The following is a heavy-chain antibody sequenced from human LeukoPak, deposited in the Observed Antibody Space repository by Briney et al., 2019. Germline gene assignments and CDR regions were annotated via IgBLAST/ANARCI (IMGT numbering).Heavy chain of an antibody. Sequence: GGSLRLSCAASGFTLSDHPMSWVRQALGKGLQWVSYIDGSGTTIYYAESVKGRFTISRDNAKNSLYLQMNSLRAEDTALYYCARDMTITGADDYWGQGTRVTVSS. CDR1: GFTLSDHP. D-gene: IGHD6-13*01. J-gene: IGHJ4*02. V-gene: IGHV3-11*04. CDR2: IDGSGTTI. CDR3: ARDMTITGADDY.